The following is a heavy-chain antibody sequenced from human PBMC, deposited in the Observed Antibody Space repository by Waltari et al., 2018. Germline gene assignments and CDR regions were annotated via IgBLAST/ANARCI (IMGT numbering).Heavy chain of an antibody. CDR1: GVSITSNRHY. D-gene: IGHD5-12*01. V-gene: IGHV4-39*01. CDR3: ATYIGASVGTAAFDV. CDR2: VSYSGTT. Sequence: QLQLQESGPRLVRPSETLSLICRFSGVSITSNRHYWAWIRQSPGQGLEWLGTVSYSGTTYSSPSLKSRVSVSRDTSKNQVSLILGSVTAADMAVYYCATYIGASVGTAAFDVWGQGTMVTVSS. J-gene: IGHJ3*01.